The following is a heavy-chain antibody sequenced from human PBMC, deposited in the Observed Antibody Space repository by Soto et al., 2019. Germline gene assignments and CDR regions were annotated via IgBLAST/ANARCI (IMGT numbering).Heavy chain of an antibody. J-gene: IGHJ3*02. CDR2: INAGNGNT. V-gene: IGHV1-3*01. Sequence: PSVKVSCTASGYTFTSYAMHWVRQAPGQRLEWMGWINAGNGNTKYSQKFQGRVTITRDTSASTAYMELSSLRSEDTAVYYCAREYYYDSSGYSYDAFDIWGQGTMVTVSS. D-gene: IGHD3-22*01. CDR1: GYTFTSYA. CDR3: AREYYYDSSGYSYDAFDI.